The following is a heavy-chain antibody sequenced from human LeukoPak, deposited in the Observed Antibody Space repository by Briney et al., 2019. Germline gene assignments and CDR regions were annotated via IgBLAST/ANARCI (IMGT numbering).Heavy chain of an antibody. Sequence: PSETLSLTCTVSGGSISSSSYYWGWIRQPPGKGLEWIGSIYYSGSTYYNPSLKSRVTISVDTSKNQFSLKLSSVTAADTAVYYCARGPPGGRNNWFDPWGQGTLVTVSS. V-gene: IGHV4-39*01. J-gene: IGHJ5*02. CDR2: IYYSGST. CDR1: GGSISSSSYY. D-gene: IGHD4-23*01. CDR3: ARGPPGGRNNWFDP.